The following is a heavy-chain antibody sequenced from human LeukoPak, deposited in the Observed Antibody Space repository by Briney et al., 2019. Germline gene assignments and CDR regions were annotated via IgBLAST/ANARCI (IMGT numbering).Heavy chain of an antibody. D-gene: IGHD6-13*01. Sequence: GGSLRLPCVASGFVFSSYWMNWVRHAPGKGLVWVSRINSDGSSTNYADSVKGRFTISRDNAKNTLYLQMNSLRAEDTAVYYCARMGYSSTWYVDYWGQGTLVTVSS. V-gene: IGHV3-74*01. CDR1: GFVFSSYW. CDR3: ARMGYSSTWYVDY. CDR2: INSDGSST. J-gene: IGHJ4*02.